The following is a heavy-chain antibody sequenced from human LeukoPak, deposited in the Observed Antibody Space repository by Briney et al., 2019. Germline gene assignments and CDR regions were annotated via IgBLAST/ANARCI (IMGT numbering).Heavy chain of an antibody. Sequence: PSETLSLTCTVSRGSISSYYWTWIRQPPGKGLEWIGYMYYSGSTNYNPSLKSRVTISVDTSKNQFSLKLSSVTAADTAVYYCARDRKGSGYYYLDYWGQGTLVTVSS. V-gene: IGHV4-59*01. J-gene: IGHJ4*02. CDR2: MYYSGST. CDR1: RGSISSYY. D-gene: IGHD3-22*01. CDR3: ARDRKGSGYYYLDY.